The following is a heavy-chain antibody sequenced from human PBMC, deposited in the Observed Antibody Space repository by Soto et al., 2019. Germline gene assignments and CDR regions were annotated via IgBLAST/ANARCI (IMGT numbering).Heavy chain of an antibody. CDR3: AKGGSCTNXVCYNLSYYYYYYGMDV. CDR1: GFTFDDYA. D-gene: IGHD2-8*01. CDR2: ISWNSGSI. V-gene: IGHV3-9*01. Sequence: GGSLRLSCAASGFTFDDYAMHWVRQAPGKGLERVSGISWNSGSIGYADSVKGRFTISRDNAKDSLYLQMNSLRAEDTALYYCAKGGSCTNXVCYNLSYYYYYYGMDVWGRGTTVTVSS. J-gene: IGHJ6*02.